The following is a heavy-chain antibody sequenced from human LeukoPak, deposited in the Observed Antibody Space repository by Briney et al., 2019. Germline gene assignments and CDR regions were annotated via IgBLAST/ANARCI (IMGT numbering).Heavy chain of an antibody. CDR3: AKRAVRGVIITRGHNWFDP. CDR2: ISGSGGST. J-gene: IGHJ5*02. CDR1: GFTFSSYG. Sequence: QPGGSLRLSCAASGFTFSSYGMSWVRQAPGKGLEWVSAISGSGGSTYYADSVKGRFTISRDNSKNTLYLQMNSLRAEDTAVYYCAKRAVRGVIITRGHNWFDPWGQGTLVTVSS. V-gene: IGHV3-23*01. D-gene: IGHD3-10*01.